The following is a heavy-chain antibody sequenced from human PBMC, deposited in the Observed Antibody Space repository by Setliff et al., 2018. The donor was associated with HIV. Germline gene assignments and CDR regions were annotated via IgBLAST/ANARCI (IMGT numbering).Heavy chain of an antibody. D-gene: IGHD3-10*01. V-gene: IGHV3-7*01. Sequence: HPGGSLSLSCAASGFSVSNFWINWVRQAPGKGLEWVANIKPDGSVNSYGDSGKSRFSISRDNTKNSVFLQMNSLRSDDTAVYYCARAGGRGYLAYWGQGTLVTVSS. CDR1: GFSVSNFW. CDR2: IKPDGSVN. CDR3: ARAGGRGYLAY. J-gene: IGHJ4*02.